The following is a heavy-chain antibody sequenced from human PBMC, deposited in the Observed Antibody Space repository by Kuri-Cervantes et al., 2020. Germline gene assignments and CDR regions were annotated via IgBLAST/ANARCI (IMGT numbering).Heavy chain of an antibody. CDR1: GYTFTSYD. J-gene: IGHJ3*02. V-gene: IGHV1-8*01. D-gene: IGHD2-15*01. CDR3: AKVLSYDDIVVVVAATFDAFDI. Sequence: ASVKVSCKASGYTFTSYDINWVRQATGQGLEWMRWMNPNSGNTGYAQKFQGRVTMTRNTSISTAYMELSSLRSEDTAVYYCAKVLSYDDIVVVVAATFDAFDIWGQGTMVTVSS. CDR2: MNPNSGNT.